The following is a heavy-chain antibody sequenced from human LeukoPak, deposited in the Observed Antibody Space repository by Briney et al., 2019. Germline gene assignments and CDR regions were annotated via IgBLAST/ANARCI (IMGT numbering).Heavy chain of an antibody. J-gene: IGHJ5*01. Sequence: PGGSLRLSCAGSGFALKSYSLTWVRQAPGKGLEWVSSISSTSAYIHYADSVKGRFTISRDNVDNVVYLEMNSLGAEDTATYYCARVAVTGPTGWFDSWGQGTLVIVSS. V-gene: IGHV3-21*01. CDR3: ARVAVTGPTGWFDS. D-gene: IGHD2-21*02. CDR1: GFALKSYS. CDR2: ISSTSAYI.